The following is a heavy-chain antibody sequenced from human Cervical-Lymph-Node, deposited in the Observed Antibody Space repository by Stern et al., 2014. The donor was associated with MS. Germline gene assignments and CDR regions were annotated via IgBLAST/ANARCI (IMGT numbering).Heavy chain of an antibody. J-gene: IGHJ6*02. V-gene: IGHV1-69*01. CDR3: AGREYGYGNDYHYGMDV. Sequence: QVQLVQSGAEVKKPGSSVRVSCKASGDYFSSFGISWVRQAPGQGLEWMGGIIPIFRIANLAQKFQGRVTITANESTTTAYMELRGLRSEDTAIYYCAGREYGYGNDYHYGMDVWGQGTTVTVSS. CDR1: GDYFSSFG. CDR2: IIPIFRIA. D-gene: IGHD5-18*01.